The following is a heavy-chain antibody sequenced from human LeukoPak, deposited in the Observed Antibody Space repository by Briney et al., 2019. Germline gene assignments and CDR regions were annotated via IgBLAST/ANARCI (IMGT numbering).Heavy chain of an antibody. CDR3: ARDAGSYYFEY. CDR2: ISSSGSTI. Sequence: SGGSLRLSCAASGFTFSDYYIIWIRQAPGEGLEWVSYISSSGSTIYYADSVKGRFTISRDNAKNSLYLQMNSLRAEDTAVYYCARDAGSYYFEYWGQGTLVTVSS. V-gene: IGHV3-11*01. J-gene: IGHJ4*02. CDR1: GFTFSDYY.